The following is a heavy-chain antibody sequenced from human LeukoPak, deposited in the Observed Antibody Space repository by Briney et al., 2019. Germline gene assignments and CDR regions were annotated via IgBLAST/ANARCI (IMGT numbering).Heavy chain of an antibody. V-gene: IGHV1-69-2*01. CDR1: GYTFTDYY. Sequence: ASVKVSGKVSGYTFTDYYMHWVQQAPGKGLEWMGLVDPEDGETIYAEKFQGRVTITADTSTDTAYMELSSLRSEDTAVYYCATGPGAYCGGDCYSTLDYWGQGTLVTVSS. D-gene: IGHD2-21*01. J-gene: IGHJ4*02. CDR3: ATGPGAYCGGDCYSTLDY. CDR2: VDPEDGET.